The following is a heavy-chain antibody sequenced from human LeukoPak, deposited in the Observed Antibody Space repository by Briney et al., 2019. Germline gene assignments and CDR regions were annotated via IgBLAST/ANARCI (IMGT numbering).Heavy chain of an antibody. J-gene: IGHJ4*02. D-gene: IGHD3-22*01. CDR3: ARGMSDSSGYEGDY. CDR2: IYSGGST. CDR1: GFTVSSNY. Sequence: PGGSLRLSCAASGFTVSSNYMSWVRQAPGKGLEWVSVIYSGGSTYYADSVKGRFTISRDNSKNTLYLQMNSLRAEDTAVYYCARGMSDSSGYEGDYWGQGTLVTVSS. V-gene: IGHV3-66*01.